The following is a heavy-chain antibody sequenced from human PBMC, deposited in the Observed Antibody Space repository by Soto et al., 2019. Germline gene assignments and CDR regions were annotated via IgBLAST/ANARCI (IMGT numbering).Heavy chain of an antibody. D-gene: IGHD3-10*01. V-gene: IGHV1-69*13. CDR1: GGTFSSYA. Sequence: SVTVSCKASGGTFSSYAISWVRQAPGQGLEWMGGIIPIFGTANYAQKFQGRVTITADESTSTAYMELSSLRSEDTAVYYCARDRDWFEESSAPDWVGWFDPWGQGT. CDR3: ARDRDWFEESSAPDWVGWFDP. J-gene: IGHJ5*02. CDR2: IIPIFGTA.